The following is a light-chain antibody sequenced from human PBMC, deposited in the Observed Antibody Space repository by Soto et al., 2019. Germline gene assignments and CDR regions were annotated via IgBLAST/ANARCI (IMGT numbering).Light chain of an antibody. J-gene: IGLJ2*01. CDR3: SSYAGRNNLV. Sequence: QSALTQPPSASGSPGQSVTISCTGTSSDVGGYNYVSWYQQHPGKAPKLLIYEVSKRPSGVPDRFSGSKSGNTASLTVSGHHAEDEADYYCSSYAGRNNLVFGGGTKLTVL. V-gene: IGLV2-8*01. CDR2: EVS. CDR1: SSDVGGYNY.